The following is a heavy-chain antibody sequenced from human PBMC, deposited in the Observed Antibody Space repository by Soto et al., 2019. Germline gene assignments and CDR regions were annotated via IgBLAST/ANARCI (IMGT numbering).Heavy chain of an antibody. J-gene: IGHJ4*02. V-gene: IGHV4-31*03. CDR1: GASLSSNGYY. CDR2: VYHSGDT. D-gene: IGHD3-16*01. CDR3: ARMGAPRIFDY. Sequence: PSETLSLTCSVSGASLSSNGYYWSWVRQHPGKGLEWLGYVYHSGDTYYNPSLKSRVSMSMDTSKSEFSLKLTSVTAADTAVYFCARMGAPRIFDYWGQGTLVTVSS.